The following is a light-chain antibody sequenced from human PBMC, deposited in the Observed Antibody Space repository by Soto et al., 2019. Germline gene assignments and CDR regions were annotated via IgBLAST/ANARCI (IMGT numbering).Light chain of an antibody. Sequence: DIQMTQSPSTLSASVGGRVTITCRASQSVGTWVAWYQQKPGKAPKLLIYGASNLESGVPSRFSGSGSGKEFTLTITTLKPDDFATYFCQHYRRTTWSLGPGTKVDIK. V-gene: IGKV1-5*01. CDR2: GAS. J-gene: IGKJ1*01. CDR1: QSVGTW. CDR3: QHYRRTTWS.